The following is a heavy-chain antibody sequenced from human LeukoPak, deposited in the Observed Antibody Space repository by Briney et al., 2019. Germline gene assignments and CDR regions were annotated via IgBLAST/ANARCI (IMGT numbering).Heavy chain of an antibody. D-gene: IGHD5-12*01. CDR3: ARLEWLRYRYYFDY. J-gene: IGHJ4*02. CDR1: GYTFTGYY. Sequence: ASVKVSCKASGYTFTGYYMHWVRQAPGQGLEWMGWINPNSGGTNYAQKFQGRVTMTGDTSISTAYMELSRLRSDDTAVYYCARLEWLRYRYYFDYWGQGTLVTVSS. CDR2: INPNSGGT. V-gene: IGHV1-2*02.